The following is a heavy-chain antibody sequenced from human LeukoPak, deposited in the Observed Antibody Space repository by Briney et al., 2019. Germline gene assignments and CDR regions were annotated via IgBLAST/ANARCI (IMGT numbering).Heavy chain of an antibody. Sequence: IQPGGSLRLYCAASGFTVNNNYMSWVRQAPGKGLEWVSVIYSGDITYYADSVKGRFTISRDNSKNTLYLQMNSLRAEDTAVYYCARGSGYNYGFPDYWGQGTLVTVSS. CDR3: ARGSGYNYGFPDY. CDR2: IYSGDIT. D-gene: IGHD5-18*01. V-gene: IGHV3-53*01. J-gene: IGHJ4*02. CDR1: GFTVNNNY.